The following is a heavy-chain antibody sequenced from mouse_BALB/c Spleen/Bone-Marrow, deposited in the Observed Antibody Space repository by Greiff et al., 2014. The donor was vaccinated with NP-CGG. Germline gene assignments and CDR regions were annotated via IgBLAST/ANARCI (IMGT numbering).Heavy chain of an antibody. J-gene: IGHJ4*01. CDR2: ISDGGSYT. V-gene: IGHV5-4*02. Sequence: QLQESGGGLVKPGGSLKLSCAASGFTFSDYYMYWVRQTPEKRLEWVATISDGGSYTYYPDSVKGRFTISRDNAKNNLYLQMSSLKSEDTAMYYCARDRRITTATYAMDYWGQGTSVTVSS. D-gene: IGHD1-2*01. CDR3: ARDRRITTATYAMDY. CDR1: GFTFSDYY.